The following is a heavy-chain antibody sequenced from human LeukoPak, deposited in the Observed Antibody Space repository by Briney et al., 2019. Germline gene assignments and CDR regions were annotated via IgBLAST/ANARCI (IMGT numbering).Heavy chain of an antibody. Sequence: ASVKVSCKASGYTFTSYYMHWVRQAPGQGLEWMGIINPSGGSTSYAQKFQGRVTMTRDTSTSTVYMELSSLRSEDTAVYYCARGPSYDYVWGSYRNWGDDYYGMDVWGKGTTVTVSS. V-gene: IGHV1-46*01. D-gene: IGHD3-16*02. CDR3: ARGPSYDYVWGSYRNWGDDYYGMDV. J-gene: IGHJ6*04. CDR1: GYTFTSYY. CDR2: INPSGGST.